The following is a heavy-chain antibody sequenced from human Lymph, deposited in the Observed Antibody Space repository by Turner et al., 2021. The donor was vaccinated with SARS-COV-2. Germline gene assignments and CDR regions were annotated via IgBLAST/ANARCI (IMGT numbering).Heavy chain of an antibody. J-gene: IGHJ6*02. CDR2: ISYYGSNK. CDR3: AKVRSIFGVVIGGMDV. D-gene: IGHD3-3*01. V-gene: IGHV3-30*18. Sequence: QVQLVESGGGVVQPGRSLRLSCAASGFTFSSYGMHWVCQSPCKGLEWVAVISYYGSNKYYADSVKGRFTISRDNSKNTLYLQMNSLRAEDTAVYYCAKVRSIFGVVIGGMDVLGQVTTVTVSS. CDR1: GFTFSSYG.